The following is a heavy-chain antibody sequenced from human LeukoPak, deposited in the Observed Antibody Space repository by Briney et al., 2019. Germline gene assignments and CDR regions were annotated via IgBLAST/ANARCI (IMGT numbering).Heavy chain of an antibody. J-gene: IGHJ4*02. Sequence: SETLSLTCDVSGGSVSSSSFFWGWIRQPPGKGLEWIGSLSYSGNTYYNASLKSRVTISVDTSKNQFSLKLNSVTAADTAVYYCARALGGSYYPYYWGQGTLVTVSS. D-gene: IGHD1-26*01. CDR1: GGSVSSSSFF. CDR2: LSYSGNT. CDR3: ARALGGSYYPYY. V-gene: IGHV4-39*01.